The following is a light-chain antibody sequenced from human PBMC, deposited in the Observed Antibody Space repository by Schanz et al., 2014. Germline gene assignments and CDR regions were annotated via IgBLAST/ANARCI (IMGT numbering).Light chain of an antibody. Sequence: QSVLTQPASVSGSPGQWITISCTGTSSDVGGYNYVSWFQQHAGKAPKVMIYDVSNRPSGVSHRFSGSKSGNTASLTISGLQPEDEADYYCSSYTRSSPVVFGGGTKLTVL. CDR1: SSDVGGYNY. CDR3: SSYTRSSPVV. J-gene: IGLJ2*01. CDR2: DVS. V-gene: IGLV2-14*01.